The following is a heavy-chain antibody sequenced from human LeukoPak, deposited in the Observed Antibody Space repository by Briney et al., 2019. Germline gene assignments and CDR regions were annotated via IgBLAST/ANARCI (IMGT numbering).Heavy chain of an antibody. J-gene: IGHJ5*02. CDR1: GGSFSGYY. D-gene: IGHD1-26*01. CDR3: ARVGATTNVDP. Sequence: SETLSLTCAVYGGSFSGYYWSWIRQPPGKGLEWIGEINHSGSTNYNPSLKSRVTISVDTSKNRFSLKLSSVTAADTAVYYCARVGATTNVDPWGQGTLVTVSS. V-gene: IGHV4-34*01. CDR2: INHSGST.